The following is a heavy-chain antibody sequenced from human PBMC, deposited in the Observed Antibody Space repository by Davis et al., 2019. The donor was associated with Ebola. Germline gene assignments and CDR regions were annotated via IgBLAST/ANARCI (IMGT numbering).Heavy chain of an antibody. V-gene: IGHV3-23*01. CDR1: GFTFSSYA. CDR3: ARKKEVVPAAPRGDWFDP. D-gene: IGHD2-2*01. CDR2: ISGSGGST. J-gene: IGHJ5*02. Sequence: PGGSLRLSCAASGFTFSSYAMHWVRQAPGKGLEWVSAISGSGGSTYYADSVKGRFTISRDNSKNTLYLQMNSLRAEDTAVYYCARKKEVVPAAPRGDWFDPWGQGTLVTVSS.